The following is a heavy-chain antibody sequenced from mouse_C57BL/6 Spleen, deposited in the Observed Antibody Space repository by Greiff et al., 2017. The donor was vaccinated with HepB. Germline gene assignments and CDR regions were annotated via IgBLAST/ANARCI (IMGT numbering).Heavy chain of an antibody. CDR1: GYAFSSSW. J-gene: IGHJ3*01. D-gene: IGHD2-3*01. CDR2: IYPGDGDT. Sequence: VQLQQSGPELVKPGASVKISCKASGYAFSSSWMNWVKQRPGKGLEWIGRIYPGDGDTNYNGKFKGKATLTADKSSSTAYMQLSSLTSEDSAVYFFAREGLYDRFAYWGQGTLVTVSA. V-gene: IGHV1-82*01. CDR3: AREGLYDRFAY.